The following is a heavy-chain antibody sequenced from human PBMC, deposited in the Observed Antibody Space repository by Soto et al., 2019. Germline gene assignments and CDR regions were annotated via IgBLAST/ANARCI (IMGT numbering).Heavy chain of an antibody. CDR2: ISAYNGNT. V-gene: IGHV1-18*01. D-gene: IGHD2-15*01. CDR1: GYTFTSYG. CDR3: AREYCSGGSCYSAFDI. J-gene: IGHJ3*02. Sequence: ASVKVSCKASGYTFTSYGISWVRQAPGQGLEWMGWISAYNGNTNYAQKLQGRVTMTTDTSTSTAHMELRSLRSDDTAVYYCAREYCSGGSCYSAFDIWGQGTMVTVSS.